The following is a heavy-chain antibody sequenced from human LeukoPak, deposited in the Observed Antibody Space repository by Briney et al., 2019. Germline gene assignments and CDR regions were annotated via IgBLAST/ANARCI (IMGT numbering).Heavy chain of an antibody. CDR1: GVTFISYS. V-gene: IGHV1-69*04. J-gene: IGHJ4*02. CDR2: IIPIFDIA. D-gene: IGHD4-17*01. Sequence: SVKVSCKASGVTFISYSISCVRQAPGQRLEWMGRIIPIFDIANYAQTFQGRVTITADKSTSTAYMELSSLRSEHTAVYYCARDSNGDYGYYFDYWGQGALVTVSS. CDR3: ARDSNGDYGYYFDY.